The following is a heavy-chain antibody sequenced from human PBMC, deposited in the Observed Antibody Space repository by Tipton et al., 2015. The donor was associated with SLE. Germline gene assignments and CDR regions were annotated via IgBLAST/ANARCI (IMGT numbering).Heavy chain of an antibody. J-gene: IGHJ6*02. CDR1: GYTFTSYD. CDR2: MNPNSGNT. CDR3: ARGGVSPGAPYYYYGMDV. Sequence: QVQLVQSGAEVKKPGASVKVSCKASGYTFTSYDINWVRQATGQGLEWMGWMNPNSGNTGYAQKFQGRVTMARNTSISTAYMELSSLRSEDTAVYYCARGGVSPGAPYYYYGMDVWGQGTTVTVSS. V-gene: IGHV1-8*01. D-gene: IGHD6-13*01.